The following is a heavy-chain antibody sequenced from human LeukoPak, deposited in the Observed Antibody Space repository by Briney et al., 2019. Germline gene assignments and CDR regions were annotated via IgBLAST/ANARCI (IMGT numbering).Heavy chain of an antibody. J-gene: IGHJ4*02. CDR1: GFSLSNYW. V-gene: IGHV3-7*01. D-gene: IGHD7-27*01. CDR3: ARGVWAPFDS. Sequence: GGSLRLSCAASGFSLSNYWMNWVRQAPGKGLEWVANIKQDGSEKNYVDSVKGRFSISRDNAKNPLILQMNSLRGEDTAVYYCARGVWAPFDSWGQGTLVSVSS. CDR2: IKQDGSEK.